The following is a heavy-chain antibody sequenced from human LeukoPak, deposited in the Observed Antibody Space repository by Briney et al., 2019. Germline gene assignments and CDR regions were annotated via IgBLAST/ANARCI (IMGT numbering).Heavy chain of an antibody. J-gene: IGHJ4*02. Sequence: PSETLSLTCTVSGGSISSYYWSWIRQPPGKGLEWIGYIYYSGSTNYNPSLKSRVTISVDTSKNQFSLKLSSVTAADTAVYYCARHFMVRGVDENFDYWGQGTLVTVSP. V-gene: IGHV4-59*08. D-gene: IGHD3-10*01. CDR1: GGSISSYY. CDR3: ARHFMVRGVDENFDY. CDR2: IYYSGST.